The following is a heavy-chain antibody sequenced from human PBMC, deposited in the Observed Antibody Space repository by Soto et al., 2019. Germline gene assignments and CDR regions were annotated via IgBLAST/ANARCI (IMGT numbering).Heavy chain of an antibody. D-gene: IGHD4-17*01. CDR2: IYYSGST. J-gene: IGHJ4*02. CDR1: GGSISSYY. V-gene: IGHV4-59*01. CDR3: ATTSRDDYGDYEYDY. Sequence: SETLSLTYTVSGGSISSYYWSWIRQPPGKGLEWIGYIYYSGSTNYNPSLKSRVTISVDTSKNQFSLKLSSVTAADTAVYYCATTSRDDYGDYEYDYWGQGTLVTVSS.